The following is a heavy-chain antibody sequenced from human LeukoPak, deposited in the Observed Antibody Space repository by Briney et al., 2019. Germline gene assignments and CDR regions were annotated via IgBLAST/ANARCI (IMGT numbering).Heavy chain of an antibody. J-gene: IGHJ6*02. D-gene: IGHD3-9*01. Sequence: GGSLRLSCVASGFTFSDSWMSWVRQAPGKGLEWVSAISGSGGSTYYADSVKGRFTISRDNSKNTLYLQMNSLRAEDTAVYYCAKDQSYDLLTPSPDVWGQGTTVTVSS. CDR3: AKDQSYDLLTPSPDV. V-gene: IGHV3-23*01. CDR1: GFTFSDSW. CDR2: ISGSGGST.